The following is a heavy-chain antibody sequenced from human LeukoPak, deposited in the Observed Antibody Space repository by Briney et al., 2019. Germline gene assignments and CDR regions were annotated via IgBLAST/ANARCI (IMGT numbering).Heavy chain of an antibody. V-gene: IGHV1-2*02. CDR3: ARGLGDRRREWFDP. Sequence: ASVKVSCKASGYTFTGFYIHWVRQAPGQGLEWMGWINPNSGGTKYAQRFQGRVTMTRNTSISTAYMELSSLRSEDTAVYYCARGLGDRRREWFDPWGQGTLVTVSS. CDR1: GYTFTGFY. CDR2: INPNSGGT. J-gene: IGHJ5*02. D-gene: IGHD2-21*02.